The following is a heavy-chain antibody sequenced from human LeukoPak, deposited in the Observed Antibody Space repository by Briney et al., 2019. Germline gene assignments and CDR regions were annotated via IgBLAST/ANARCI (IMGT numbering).Heavy chain of an antibody. CDR3: AKDPRPGAAAGDY. D-gene: IGHD6-13*01. CDR1: GFTFSSYS. J-gene: IGHJ4*02. CDR2: ISSSSSTI. V-gene: IGHV3-48*01. Sequence: GGSLRLSCAASGFTFSSYSMNWVRQAPGKGLEWVSYISSSSSTIYYADSVKGRFTISRDNSKNTLYLQINSLRAEDTAVYYCAKDPRPGAAAGDYWGQGTLVTVSS.